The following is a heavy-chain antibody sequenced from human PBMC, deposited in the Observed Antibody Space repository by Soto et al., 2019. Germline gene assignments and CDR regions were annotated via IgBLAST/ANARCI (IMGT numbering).Heavy chain of an antibody. CDR1: GGTFSSYT. CDR2: IIPILGIA. D-gene: IGHD1-20*01. Sequence: QVPLVQSGAEVKKPGSSVTVSCKASGGTFSSYTISWVRQAPGQGLEWMGRIIPILGIANYAQKFQGRVTITADKSTSTAYMELSSLRSEDTAVYYCAREGNNWNYYYYYYMDVWGKGTTVTVSS. CDR3: AREGNNWNYYYYYYMDV. V-gene: IGHV1-69*08. J-gene: IGHJ6*03.